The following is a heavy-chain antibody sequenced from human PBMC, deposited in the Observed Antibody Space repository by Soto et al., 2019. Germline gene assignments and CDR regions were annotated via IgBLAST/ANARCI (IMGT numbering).Heavy chain of an antibody. J-gene: IGHJ4*02. CDR3: ARDRGANGAYFDY. CDR2: IYYSGST. D-gene: IGHD3-10*01. CDR1: GGSINSYY. Sequence: PSETLSLTWTVSGGSINSYYWSWIRQPPGKGLEWIGYIYYSGSTNYNPSLKSRVTISVDTSKNQFSLKLNSVTAADTAVYYCARDRGANGAYFDYWGQGTLVTVSS. V-gene: IGHV4-59*01.